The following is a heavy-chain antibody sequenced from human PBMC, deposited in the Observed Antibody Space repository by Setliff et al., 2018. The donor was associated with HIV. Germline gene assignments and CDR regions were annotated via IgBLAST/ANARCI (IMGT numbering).Heavy chain of an antibody. Sequence: ASVKVSCKASGYNFTNYGIVWVRQAPGQGLEYLGWIGTYSGNTDYAQSVQGRITMTRDTSTGTVYMDLRSLRSDDTAMYYCAREKYGDKFDYWGQGTLVTVSS. D-gene: IGHD2-8*01. J-gene: IGHJ4*02. CDR1: GYNFTNYG. CDR2: IGTYSGNT. V-gene: IGHV1-18*01. CDR3: AREKYGDKFDY.